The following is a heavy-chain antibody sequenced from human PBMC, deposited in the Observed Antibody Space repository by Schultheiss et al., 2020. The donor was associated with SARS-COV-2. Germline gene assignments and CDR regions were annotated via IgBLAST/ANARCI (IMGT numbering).Heavy chain of an antibody. CDR3: ARAVRSAMDYYFDY. CDR1: GGSISSYY. CDR2: IYYSGST. D-gene: IGHD5-18*01. J-gene: IGHJ4*02. Sequence: SETLSLTCTVSGGSISSYYWSWIRQPPGKGLEWIGYIYYSGSTNYNPSLKSRVTISVDTSKNQFSLKLSSVTAADTAVYYCARAVRSAMDYYFDYWGQGTLVTVSS. V-gene: IGHV4-59*12.